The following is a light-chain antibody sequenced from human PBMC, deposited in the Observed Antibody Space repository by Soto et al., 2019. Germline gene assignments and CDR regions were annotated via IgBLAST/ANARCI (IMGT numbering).Light chain of an antibody. CDR1: QNIKSF. V-gene: IGKV1-39*01. CDR3: QQTYVAPVT. Sequence: DIPMTQSLSSLSASVGERVTITCRASQNIKSFLHWYQQKPGKAPKLLIYATSSVQSGVPARFSGGRSGTDFSLSISSLQPEDFATYYCQQTYVAPVTFGGGTKVEI. J-gene: IGKJ4*01. CDR2: ATS.